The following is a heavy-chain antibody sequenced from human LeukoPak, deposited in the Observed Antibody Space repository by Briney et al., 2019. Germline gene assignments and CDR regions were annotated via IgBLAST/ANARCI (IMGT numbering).Heavy chain of an antibody. CDR3: ARDLHGSGVPPRWFDP. J-gene: IGHJ5*02. D-gene: IGHD3-10*01. CDR1: GFTFNNYW. V-gene: IGHV3-7*01. Sequence: GGSLRLSCAASGFTFNNYWMTWVRQAPGKGLEWVANINQDGSEKYYVDSVKGRFTMSRDNAKNSLYLQMNSLRADDTAVYYCARDLHGSGVPPRWFDPWGQGTLVTVSS. CDR2: INQDGSEK.